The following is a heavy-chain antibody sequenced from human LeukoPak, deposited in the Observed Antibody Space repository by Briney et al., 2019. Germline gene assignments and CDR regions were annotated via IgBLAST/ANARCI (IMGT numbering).Heavy chain of an antibody. V-gene: IGHV3-30-3*01. CDR3: AKVPLGGAFDF. CDR1: GFTFSSYA. D-gene: IGHD3-16*01. CDR2: ISYDGSNK. Sequence: GGSLRLSCAASGFTFSSYAMHWVRQAPGKGLEWVAVISYDGSNKYYADSVKGRFTISRDNSKNTLYLQMNSLRAEDTAVYYCAKVPLGGAFDFWGQGTLVTVSS. J-gene: IGHJ4*02.